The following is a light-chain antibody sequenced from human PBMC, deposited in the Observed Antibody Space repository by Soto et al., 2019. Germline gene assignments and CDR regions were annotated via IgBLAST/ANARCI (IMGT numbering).Light chain of an antibody. V-gene: IGLV2-14*01. CDR2: DVN. J-gene: IGLJ1*01. Sequence: QSVLTQPASVSGSPGQSITLSCTGTSSDVGGYNYVSWYQQHPGKPPKLMIYDVNNRPSGVSNRFSGSKSGNTASLTISGLQAEDEADYYGSSYTSSSLYVFGTGTKLTVL. CDR3: SSYTSSSLYV. CDR1: SSDVGGYNY.